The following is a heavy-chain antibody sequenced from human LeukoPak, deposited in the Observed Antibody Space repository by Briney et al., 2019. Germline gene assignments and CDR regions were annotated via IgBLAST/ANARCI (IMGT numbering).Heavy chain of an antibody. CDR1: GFTFSSYA. CDR2: ISGSGGST. CDR3: AKVPTGWYYDFWSGYLDY. Sequence: PGGSLRLSCAASGFTFSSYAMSWVRQAPGKGLEWVSAISGSGGSTYYADSVKGRFTISRDNSKNTLYLQMNSLRAEDTAVYYCAKVPTGWYYDFWSGYLDYWGQGTLVTVSS. J-gene: IGHJ4*02. D-gene: IGHD3-3*01. V-gene: IGHV3-23*01.